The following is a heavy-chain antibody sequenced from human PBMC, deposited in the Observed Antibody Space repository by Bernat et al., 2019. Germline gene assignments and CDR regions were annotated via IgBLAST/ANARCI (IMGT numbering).Heavy chain of an antibody. V-gene: IGHV1-2*02. CDR3: ARDRGDGAIV. J-gene: IGHJ4*02. CDR1: GYTFTDYY. CDR2: INPHSGAT. Sequence: QVQLVQSGAEVKKPAASVKVSCKASGYTFTDYYIHWVRQPPGQGLEWMGWINPHSGATNYAQKFKDRVTMTRDTSISTAYMELSRLRSDDAAVYYCARDRGDGAIVWGQGTLVTVSS. D-gene: IGHD2-21*02.